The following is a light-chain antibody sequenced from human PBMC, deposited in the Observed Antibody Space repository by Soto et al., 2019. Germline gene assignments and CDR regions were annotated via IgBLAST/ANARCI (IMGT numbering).Light chain of an antibody. J-gene: IGKJ2*01. V-gene: IGKV1-33*01. CDR2: DAS. Sequence: DIQMTRSPSSLSASVGDRVTIPCQASQDISNYLNWYQQKPGKAPKLLIYDASNLETGVPSRFSGSGSGTDFTFTISSLQPEDIATYYCQQYDNLPRYTFGQGTKLEIK. CDR3: QQYDNLPRYT. CDR1: QDISNY.